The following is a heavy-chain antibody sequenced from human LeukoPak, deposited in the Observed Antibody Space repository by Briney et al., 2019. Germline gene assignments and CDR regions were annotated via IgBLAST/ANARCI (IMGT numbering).Heavy chain of an antibody. CDR1: GGSFSGYY. CDR3: ARVTGYMIEDYFDY. J-gene: IGHJ4*02. Sequence: ASETLSLTCAVYGGSFSGYYWSWIRQPPGKGLEWIGYIYYSGSTNYKPSLKSRVTISAETSKNKFSLKLRSVTAADTAVYYCARVTGYMIEDYFDYWGQGTLVTVSS. D-gene: IGHD3-22*01. V-gene: IGHV4-59*01. CDR2: IYYSGST.